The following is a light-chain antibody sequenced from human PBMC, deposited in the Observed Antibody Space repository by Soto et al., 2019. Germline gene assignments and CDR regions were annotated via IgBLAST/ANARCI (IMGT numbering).Light chain of an antibody. Sequence: QSVLTQPPSVSGAPGQRVTISCTGSSSNIGAGHVVHWYQQFPVRAPNLLSYGSSNRPSGVPDRFSGSKSGTSASLAITGLQAEDEADYYCQSYDNGLSASVFGGGTKVTVL. V-gene: IGLV1-40*01. CDR3: QSYDNGLSASV. CDR2: GSS. J-gene: IGLJ2*01. CDR1: SSNIGAGHV.